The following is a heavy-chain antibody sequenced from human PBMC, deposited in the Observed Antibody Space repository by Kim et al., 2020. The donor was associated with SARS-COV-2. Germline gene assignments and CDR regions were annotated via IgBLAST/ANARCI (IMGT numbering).Heavy chain of an antibody. V-gene: IGHV1-69*04. Sequence: SVNVSCKASGGTFSSYAISWVRQAPGQGLEWMGRIIPILGIANYAQKFQGRVTITADKSTSTAYMELSSLRSEDTAVYYCARDGITGTGLDYWGQGTLVTVSS. CDR1: GGTFSSYA. CDR3: ARDGITGTGLDY. D-gene: IGHD1-20*01. CDR2: IIPILGIA. J-gene: IGHJ4*02.